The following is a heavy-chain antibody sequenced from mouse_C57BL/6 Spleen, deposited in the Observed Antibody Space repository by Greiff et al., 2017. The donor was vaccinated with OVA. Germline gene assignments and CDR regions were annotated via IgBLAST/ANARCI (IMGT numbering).Heavy chain of an antibody. CDR2: IDPSDSYT. CDR1: GYTFTSYW. CDR3: ARVGLYYCNSYAMDY. J-gene: IGHJ4*01. D-gene: IGHD2-1*01. V-gene: IGHV1-69*01. Sequence: QVQLQQPGAELVMPGASVKLSCKASGYTFTSYWMHWVKQRPGQGLEWIGEIDPSDSYTNYNQKFKGKSTLTVDKYSRKAYMQLSSLTSEDSAVYYCARVGLYYCNSYAMDYWGQGTSVTVSS.